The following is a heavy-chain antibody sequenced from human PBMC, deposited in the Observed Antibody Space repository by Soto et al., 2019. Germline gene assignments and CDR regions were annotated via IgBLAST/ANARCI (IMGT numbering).Heavy chain of an antibody. Sequence: QVQLQESGPGLVKPSETLSLTCSVSGGSVSSGNYYWSWIRQPPGKGLEWIGYIYYSGSTNYNPSLKSRVTISVDTSKNHFSLKLSSVTAADTAVYYCARAWSEQREIYYFDYWGQGTLVTVSS. V-gene: IGHV4-61*03. CDR3: ARAWSEQREIYYFDY. J-gene: IGHJ4*02. D-gene: IGHD2-15*01. CDR1: GGSVSSGNYY. CDR2: IYYSGST.